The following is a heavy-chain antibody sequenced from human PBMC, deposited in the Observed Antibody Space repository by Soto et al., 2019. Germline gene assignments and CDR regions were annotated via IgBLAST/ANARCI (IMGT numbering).Heavy chain of an antibody. V-gene: IGHV4-31*03. CDR1: GGSISSAGYY. J-gene: IGHJ6*02. CDR2: IHYSGST. D-gene: IGHD3-10*01. CDR3: AREGYGSGSQLYYYYGMDV. Sequence: SETLSLTCSVSGGSISSAGYYWSWIRQHPGKGLEWIGYIHYSGSTYYNPSLESRVTISVDTSKNLFSLKLSSVTAADTAVYYCAREGYGSGSQLYYYYGMDVWGQGTTVTVSS.